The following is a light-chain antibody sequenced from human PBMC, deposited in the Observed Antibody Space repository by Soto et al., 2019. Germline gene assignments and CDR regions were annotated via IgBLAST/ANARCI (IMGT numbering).Light chain of an antibody. J-gene: IGKJ3*01. CDR2: DAS. V-gene: IGKV1-5*01. CDR1: QSISLW. Sequence: DIQMTQSPSTLSASVGDRVTITCRASQSISLWLAWYQQKPGKAPKLLIYDASSLESGVPSRFGGSGSETEFTLTISSLQPDDFATYYCQHYNSYPFTFGPGTKVDIK. CDR3: QHYNSYPFT.